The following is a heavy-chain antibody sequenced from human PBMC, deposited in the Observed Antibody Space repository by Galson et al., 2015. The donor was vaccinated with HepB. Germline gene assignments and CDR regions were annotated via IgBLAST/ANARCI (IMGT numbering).Heavy chain of an antibody. V-gene: IGHV3-21*06. CDR3: ARDGGRGHCSSTSCSPGGLAY. Sequence: SLRLSCAASGFTFSDFTMNWVRQAPGRGLEWVSSITGSGTYMYYADSLKGRFTISRDNAKNSVYLQMSSLRAEDTAVYYCARDGGRGHCSSTSCSPGGLAYWGHGTLVTGSS. D-gene: IGHD2-2*01. CDR1: GFTFSDFT. CDR2: ITGSGTYM. J-gene: IGHJ4*01.